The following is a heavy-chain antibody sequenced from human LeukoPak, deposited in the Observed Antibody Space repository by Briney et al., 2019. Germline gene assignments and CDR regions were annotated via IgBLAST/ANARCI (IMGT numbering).Heavy chain of an antibody. J-gene: IGHJ4*02. CDR1: GGTSNSHA. CDR2: IIPNLGTT. CDR3: ATTNDGGGYQWGDFFDF. D-gene: IGHD3-22*01. V-gene: IGHV1-69*04. Sequence: SVEVSCKASGGTSNSHAISWVRQAPGQGLEWMGRIIPNLGTTNRAQNFQDRVTLTADKSTNTAYMELTSLTSDDTAVYYCATTNDGGGYQWGDFFDFWGQGTLVTVSS.